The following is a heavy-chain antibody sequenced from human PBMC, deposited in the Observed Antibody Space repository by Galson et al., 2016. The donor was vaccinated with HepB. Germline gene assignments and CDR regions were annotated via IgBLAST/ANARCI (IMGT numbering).Heavy chain of an antibody. CDR2: SYGDGRT. D-gene: IGHD5-18*01. CDR3: ARDPGYRNGPDV. Sequence: SLRLSCAASGFTISSDFMSWVRQAPGKALEWISVSYGDGRTYYAESVKGRFTIFRDNSKNMVFLQMDSLRAEDTALYYCARDPGYRNGPDVWGQGTTVTASS. CDR1: GFTISSDF. V-gene: IGHV3-53*01. J-gene: IGHJ6*02.